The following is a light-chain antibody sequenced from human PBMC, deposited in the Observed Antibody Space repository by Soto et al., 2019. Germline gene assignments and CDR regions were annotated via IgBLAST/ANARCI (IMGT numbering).Light chain of an antibody. V-gene: IGLV1-40*01. J-gene: IGLJ2*01. CDR2: GNR. CDR3: QSYDISLSGVV. CDR1: SSNIGAGYN. Sequence: QSVLTQPPSVSGAPGQRVTISCTGSSSNIGAGYNVHWYQHHPGTAPKVLIYGNRHRPSGVPDRFSGSKSGTSASLAITGLQADDEADYYCQSYDISLSGVVFGGGTKLTVL.